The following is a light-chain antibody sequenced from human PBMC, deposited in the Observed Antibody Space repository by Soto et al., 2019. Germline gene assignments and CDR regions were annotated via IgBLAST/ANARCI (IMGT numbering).Light chain of an antibody. CDR3: CSYAGSSTFCV. CDR1: SSDVGRYNL. V-gene: IGLV2-23*01. CDR2: EGS. J-gene: IGLJ1*01. Sequence: QSAVTQPASVSGSPGPSITISCPGTSSDVGRYNLVCWYQQHPGKAQNLMIYEGSKRLSGVYIRFSGSKSGNTASQTFSGLQAEDEGDYYCCSYAGSSTFCVFGTGTKVTVL.